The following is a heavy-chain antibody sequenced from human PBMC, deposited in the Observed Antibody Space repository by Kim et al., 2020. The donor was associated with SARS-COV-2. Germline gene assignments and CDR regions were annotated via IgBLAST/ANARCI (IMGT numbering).Heavy chain of an antibody. CDR3: AGCLDY. Sequence: GGSLRLSCAASGFTFSRYSMNWVRQAPGKGLEWISDISRSSGTIYYADSVKGRFTISRDNAKNSLFLQMNSLRAEDTAVYYCAGCLDYWVQGILVTVSS. D-gene: IGHD2-8*01. V-gene: IGHV3-48*01. J-gene: IGHJ4*02. CDR1: GFTFSRYS. CDR2: ISRSSGTI.